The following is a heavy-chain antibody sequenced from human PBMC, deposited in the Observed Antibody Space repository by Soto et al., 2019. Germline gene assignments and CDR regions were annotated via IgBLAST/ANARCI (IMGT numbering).Heavy chain of an antibody. V-gene: IGHV3-48*02. CDR3: VRDFDWNFDY. CDR2: INRGGTAM. D-gene: IGHD3-9*01. J-gene: IGHJ4*02. CDR1: GFTFSIYS. Sequence: VQLVDSGGGVVQPGGSLRLSCAASGFTFSIYSMNWIRQAPGKGLEWVSYINRGGTAMYYADSVKGRFTVSRDDAKNSRSLEMNSLRDEDTAVYYCVRDFDWNFDYWGQGTLVTVTS.